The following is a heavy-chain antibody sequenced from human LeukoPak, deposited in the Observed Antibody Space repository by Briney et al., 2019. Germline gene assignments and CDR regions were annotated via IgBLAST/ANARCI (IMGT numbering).Heavy chain of an antibody. Sequence: SETLSLTCIVSGDSISSGDYYWSWIRQPPGKGLEWIGYIYYSGSTYYNPSLKSRVTISVDTSKNQFSLRLSSVTAADTAVYYCARDSSGYLLNDYWGQGTLVTVSS. CDR2: IYYSGST. J-gene: IGHJ4*02. V-gene: IGHV4-30-4*08. D-gene: IGHD3-22*01. CDR3: ARDSSGYLLNDY. CDR1: GDSISSGDYY.